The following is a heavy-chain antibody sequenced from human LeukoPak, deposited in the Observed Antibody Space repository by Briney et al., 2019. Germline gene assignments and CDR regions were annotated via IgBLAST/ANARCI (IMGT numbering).Heavy chain of an antibody. J-gene: IGHJ5*02. Sequence: PSETLSLTCTVSGGSISRSTYYWGWFRQPPGKGLEWIGTIYYSGSTYYNPSLKSRVTISVDTSKNQFSLKLSSVTAADMAVYYCARRELLRAYWFGPWGQGSLVTVSS. CDR1: GGSISRSTYY. V-gene: IGHV4-39*07. D-gene: IGHD1-26*01. CDR2: IYYSGST. CDR3: ARRELLRAYWFGP.